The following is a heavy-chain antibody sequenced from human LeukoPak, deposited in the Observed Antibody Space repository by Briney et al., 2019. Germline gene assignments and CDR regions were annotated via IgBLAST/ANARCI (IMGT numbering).Heavy chain of an antibody. J-gene: IGHJ3*02. CDR2: IYYSGST. V-gene: IGHV4-59*01. Sequence: SETLSLTCTVSGGSISSYYWSWIRQPPGKGLEWTGYIYYSGSTNFNPSLKSRVTISVVTSKNQFSLKLSSVPAADTAVYYCARETGYYYGSGSYTNAFDIWGQGTMVTVSS. CDR3: ARETGYYYGSGSYTNAFDI. CDR1: GGSISSYY. D-gene: IGHD3-10*01.